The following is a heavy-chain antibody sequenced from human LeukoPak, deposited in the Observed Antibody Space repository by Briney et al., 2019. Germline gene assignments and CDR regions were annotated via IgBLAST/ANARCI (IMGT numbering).Heavy chain of an antibody. Sequence: ASVKVSCKASGGTFSSYATSWVRQAPGQGLEWMGWINPNSGGTNYAQKFQGRVTMTRDTSISTAYMELSRLRSDDTAVYYCARTYYYDSSGYYYEDYWGQGTLVTVSS. J-gene: IGHJ4*02. V-gene: IGHV1-2*02. CDR1: GGTFSSYA. D-gene: IGHD3-22*01. CDR3: ARTYYYDSSGYYYEDY. CDR2: INPNSGGT.